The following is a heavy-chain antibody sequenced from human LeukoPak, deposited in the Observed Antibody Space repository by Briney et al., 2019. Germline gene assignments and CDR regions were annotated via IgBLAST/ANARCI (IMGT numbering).Heavy chain of an antibody. CDR2: IYYSGNT. D-gene: IGHD6-13*01. Sequence: SETLSLTCTVSGGSISSSSYYWGWIRQPPGKGLEWIGSIYYSGNTYYNPSLESRVTISVDTSKNQFSLKLRSVTAADTAVYYCARPAGQQLLDPFDYWGQGTLVTVSS. J-gene: IGHJ4*02. V-gene: IGHV4-39*01. CDR1: GGSISSSSYY. CDR3: ARPAGQQLLDPFDY.